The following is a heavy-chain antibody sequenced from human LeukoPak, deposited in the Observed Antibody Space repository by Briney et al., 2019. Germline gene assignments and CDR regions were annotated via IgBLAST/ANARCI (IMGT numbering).Heavy chain of an antibody. D-gene: IGHD4-23*01. J-gene: IGHJ4*02. CDR2: IWYDGSNK. Sequence: PGGSLRLSCAASGFTFSSYGMHWVRQAPGKGLEWVAVIWYDGSNKYYADSVKGRSTISRDNSKNTLYLQMNSLRAEDTAVYYCARRYGGIYQFDYWGQGTLVTVSS. CDR3: ARRYGGIYQFDY. V-gene: IGHV3-33*01. CDR1: GFTFSSYG.